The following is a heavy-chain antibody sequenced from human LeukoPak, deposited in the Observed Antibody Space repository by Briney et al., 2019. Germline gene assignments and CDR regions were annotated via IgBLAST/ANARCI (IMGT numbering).Heavy chain of an antibody. CDR3: ARDYADYYFDY. CDR1: GFTFSSYA. CDR2: ISSSSSYI. D-gene: IGHD2-2*01. V-gene: IGHV3-21*01. Sequence: GGSLRLSCAASGFTFSSYAMSWVRQAPGKGLEWVSSISSSSSYIYYADSVKGRFTISRDNAKNSLYLQMNSLRAEDTAVYYCARDYADYYFDYWGQGTLVTVSS. J-gene: IGHJ4*02.